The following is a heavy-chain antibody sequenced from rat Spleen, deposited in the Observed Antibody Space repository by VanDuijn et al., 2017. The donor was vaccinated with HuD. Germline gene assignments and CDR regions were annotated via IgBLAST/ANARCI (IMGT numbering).Heavy chain of an antibody. CDR3: ASEFGDY. CDR2: ISPAGGNT. CDR1: GFTFSDYY. Sequence: EVQLVESGGGLVQPGRSLKLSCAASGFTFSDYYMAWVRQAPTKGLEWVASISPAGGNTYYRDSVKGRFTVSRDNAKSTLYLQMDSLRSEDTAIYYCASEFGDYWGQGVMVTVSS. D-gene: IGHD4-3*01. V-gene: IGHV5-25*01. J-gene: IGHJ2*01.